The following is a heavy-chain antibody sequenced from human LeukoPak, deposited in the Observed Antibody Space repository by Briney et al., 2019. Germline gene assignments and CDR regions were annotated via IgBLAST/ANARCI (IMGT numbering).Heavy chain of an antibody. CDR1: GFTFSSYA. D-gene: IGHD4-17*01. CDR3: AKVRTTVTTEWFDP. Sequence: SGGSLRLSCAASGFTFSSYAMSWVRQAPGKGLEWVSAISGSGGSTYYADSVKGRFTISRDNSKNTLYLQMNSLRAEDTAVHYCAKVRTTVTTEWFDPWGQGTLVTVSS. CDR2: ISGSGGST. V-gene: IGHV3-23*01. J-gene: IGHJ5*02.